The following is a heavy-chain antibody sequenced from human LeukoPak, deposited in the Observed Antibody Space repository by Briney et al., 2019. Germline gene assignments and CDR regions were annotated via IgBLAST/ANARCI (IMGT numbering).Heavy chain of an antibody. CDR1: GYTFTGYY. J-gene: IGHJ4*02. D-gene: IGHD1-26*01. CDR3: ARVIGGSYYVY. CDR2: INPNSGGT. Sequence: ASVKVSCKASGYTFTGYYMHWVRQAPGQGLEWMGWINPNSGGTSYAQKFQGRVTMTRDTSISTAYMELSRLRSDDTAVYYCARVIGGSYYVYWGQGTLVTVSS. V-gene: IGHV1-2*02.